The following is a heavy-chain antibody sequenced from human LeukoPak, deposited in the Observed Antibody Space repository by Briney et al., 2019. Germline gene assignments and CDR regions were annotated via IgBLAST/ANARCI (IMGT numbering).Heavy chain of an antibody. CDR3: ARAVLLWFGESNNWFDP. D-gene: IGHD3-10*01. Sequence: PGGSLRLSCAASGFTFSSYSINWVRQAPGKGLEWVSSISSSSSYIYYADSVKGRFTISRDNAKNSLYLQMNSLRAEDTAVYYCARAVLLWFGESNNWFDPWGQGTLVTVSS. CDR2: ISSSSSYI. J-gene: IGHJ5*02. V-gene: IGHV3-21*01. CDR1: GFTFSSYS.